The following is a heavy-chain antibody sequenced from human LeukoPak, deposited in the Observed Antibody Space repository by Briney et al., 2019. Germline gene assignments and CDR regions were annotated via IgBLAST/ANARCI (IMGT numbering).Heavy chain of an antibody. J-gene: IGHJ4*02. CDR2: MYYDGISK. Sequence: GGSLTLSCAVSGSSFSSNGTGCVRPAPSKWLEWVEVMYYDGISKNYADPVKGRFTISRDNSMNALYLQMNRLRAEVTAVYFFARDLYCSGASCLYFDYWGQGTLVTVSS. CDR1: GSSFSSNG. V-gene: IGHV3-33*01. CDR3: ARDLYCSGASCLYFDY. D-gene: IGHD2-15*01.